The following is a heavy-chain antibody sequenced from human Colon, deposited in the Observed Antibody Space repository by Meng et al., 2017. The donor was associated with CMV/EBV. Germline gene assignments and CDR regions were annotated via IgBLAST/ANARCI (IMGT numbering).Heavy chain of an antibody. CDR3: ARRDGPPATIIDLEKRFQEWLKSGGGDNSSDGMDV. CDR1: GGSISRSRYY. D-gene: IGHD3-3*01. Sequence: SETLSLTCIVSGGSISRSRYYWGWIGQPPGRGLEWIGHVFHSGSTHYNPSLKSRVAISVDTSKNQISLTLSSAAAAATAVYYCARRDGPPATIIDLEKRFQEWLKSGGGDNSSDGMDVWGQGITVTVSS. V-gene: IGHV4-39*01. CDR2: VFHSGST. J-gene: IGHJ6*02.